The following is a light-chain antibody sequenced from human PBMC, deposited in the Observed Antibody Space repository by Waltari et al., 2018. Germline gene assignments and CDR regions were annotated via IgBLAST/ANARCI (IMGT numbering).Light chain of an antibody. V-gene: IGLV2-23*02. CDR1: SNDVGYFDL. CDR2: QVT. CDR3: SSYAGDNRLI. Sequence: QSALTQPASVSGSPGQSITISCTGNSNDVGYFDLVSWYQQHPVKAPKLLIYQVTKRPSEISYRFSGSKSGSTASLTISGLQSEDEADYYCSSYAGDNRLIFGGGTKVTVL. J-gene: IGLJ2*01.